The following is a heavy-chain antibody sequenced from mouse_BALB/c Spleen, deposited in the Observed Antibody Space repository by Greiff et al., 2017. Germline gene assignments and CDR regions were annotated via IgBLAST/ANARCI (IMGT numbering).Heavy chain of an antibody. V-gene: IGHV5-6*01. CDR3: ARLYGNYVGWFAY. Sequence: EVKLMESGGDLVKPGGSLKLSCAASGFTFSSYGMSWVRQTPDKRLEWVATISSGGSYTYYPDSVKGRFTISRDNAKNTLYLQMSSLKSEDTAMYYCARLYGNYVGWFAYWGQGTLVTVSA. J-gene: IGHJ3*01. D-gene: IGHD2-1*01. CDR2: ISSGGSYT. CDR1: GFTFSSYG.